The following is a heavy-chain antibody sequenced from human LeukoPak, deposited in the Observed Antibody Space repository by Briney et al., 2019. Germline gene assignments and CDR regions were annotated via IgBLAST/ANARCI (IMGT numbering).Heavy chain of an antibody. V-gene: IGHV3-53*01. CDR1: GLTVNDNY. CDR2: IFPDGQT. CDR3: ARANPVYGDFDY. J-gene: IGHJ4*02. D-gene: IGHD4-17*01. Sequence: GGSLRLSCALSGLTVNDNYMSWVRQAPGKGLEWVSLIFPDGQTYYADFVQGRFSISRDMSRNSLFLDMGSLRAEDTAVFFCARANPVYGDFDYWGQGTLVTVSS.